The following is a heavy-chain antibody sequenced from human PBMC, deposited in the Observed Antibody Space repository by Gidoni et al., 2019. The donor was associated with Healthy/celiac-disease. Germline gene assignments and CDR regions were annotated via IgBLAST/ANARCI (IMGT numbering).Heavy chain of an antibody. CDR3: ARGLRQWLVYNWFDP. CDR1: GCTFSSYS. D-gene: IGHD6-19*01. CDR2: ISSSSSTI. Sequence: EVQLVESGGGLVQPGGSLRLSCAASGCTFSSYSMNWVRQAPGKGLEWVSYISSSSSTIYDADSVKGRFTISRDNAKNSLYLQMNSLRDEDTAVYYCARGLRQWLVYNWFDPWGQGTLVTVSS. V-gene: IGHV3-48*02. J-gene: IGHJ5*02.